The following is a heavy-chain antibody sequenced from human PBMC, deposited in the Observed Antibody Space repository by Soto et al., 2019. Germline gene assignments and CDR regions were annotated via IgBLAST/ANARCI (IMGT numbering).Heavy chain of an antibody. CDR1: GFIFSNYR. D-gene: IGHD3-10*01. V-gene: IGHV3-7*01. CDR3: VRGNMVAFDP. Sequence: LRLSCAASGFIFSNYRMGWVRQAPGKGLEWVADIYRDGTEKYYVDSVKGRLTISRDDAKSSLSLQMNSLRAEDTAVFYCVRGNMVAFDPWGQGTLVTVSS. CDR2: IYRDGTEK. J-gene: IGHJ5*02.